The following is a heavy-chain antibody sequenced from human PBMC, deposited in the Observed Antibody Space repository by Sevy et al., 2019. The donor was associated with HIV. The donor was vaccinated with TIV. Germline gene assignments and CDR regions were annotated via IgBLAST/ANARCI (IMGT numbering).Heavy chain of an antibody. J-gene: IGHJ4*02. CDR3: VKEAGSGTYYSGDFDY. CDR2: ISGSGVST. V-gene: IGHV3-23*01. Sequence: GGSLRLSCAASGFTFSSYAMSWVRQAPGKGLEWVSGISGSGVSTYYAGSVKGRFTISRDNSQNTLYLQMNSLRAEDTAVYYCVKEAGSGTYYSGDFDYWGQGTLVTVSS. D-gene: IGHD3-10*01. CDR1: GFTFSSYA.